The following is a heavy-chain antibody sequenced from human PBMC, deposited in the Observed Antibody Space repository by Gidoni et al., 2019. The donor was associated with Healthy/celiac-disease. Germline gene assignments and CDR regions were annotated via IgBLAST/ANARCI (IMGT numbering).Heavy chain of an antibody. CDR2: IYHSGST. V-gene: IGHV4-38-2*02. CDR1: GYSISSGYY. Sequence: QVQLQESGPGLVKPSETLSLTCTVSGYSISSGYYWGWIRQPPGKGLEWIGSIYHSGSTYYNPSLKSRVTISVDTSKNQFSLKLSSVTAADTAVYYCARDPPATFGEPTDWGQGTLVTVSS. J-gene: IGHJ4*02. CDR3: ARDPPATFGEPTD. D-gene: IGHD3-3*01.